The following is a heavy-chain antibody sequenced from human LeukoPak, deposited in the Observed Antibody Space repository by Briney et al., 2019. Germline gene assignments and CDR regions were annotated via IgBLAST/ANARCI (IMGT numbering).Heavy chain of an antibody. CDR2: IIPILGIA. CDR1: GGTFSSYA. J-gene: IGHJ4*02. CDR3: ARGGMTAMVIFDY. Sequence: SVKVSCKASGGTFSSYAISWVRQAPGQGLEWMGRIIPILGIANYAQKFQGRVTITADKSTSTAYMELSSLRSEATAVYYCARGGMTAMVIFDYWGQGTLVTVSS. V-gene: IGHV1-69*04. D-gene: IGHD5-18*01.